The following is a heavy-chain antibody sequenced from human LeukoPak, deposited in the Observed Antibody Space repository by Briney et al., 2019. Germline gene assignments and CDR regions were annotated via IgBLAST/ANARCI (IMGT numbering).Heavy chain of an antibody. D-gene: IGHD3-10*02. V-gene: IGHV3-11*04. Sequence: GGSLRLSCAASGFTFSDYYMSWIRQAPGKGLEWVSYLSSSGSTIYYADSMKGRFTISRANAKDSLFLQMNSLTAEETADYYCAELGITMIGGVWGKGTTVTISS. CDR1: GFTFSDYY. CDR2: LSSSGSTI. J-gene: IGHJ6*04. CDR3: AELGITMIGGV.